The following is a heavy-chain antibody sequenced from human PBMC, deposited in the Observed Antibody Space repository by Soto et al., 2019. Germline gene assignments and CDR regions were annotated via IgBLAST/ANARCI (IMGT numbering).Heavy chain of an antibody. CDR2: IYYSGST. CDR1: GGSISSGGYY. Sequence: QVQLQESDPGLVKPSQTLSLTCTVSGGSISSGGYYWSWIRQHPGKGLEWIGYIYYSGSTYYNPYLKRRVTISVDTSKNQFSLKLSSVTAADTAVYYCARVDYYYYLDVWGKGTTVTVSS. CDR3: ARVDYYYYLDV. J-gene: IGHJ6*03. V-gene: IGHV4-31*03.